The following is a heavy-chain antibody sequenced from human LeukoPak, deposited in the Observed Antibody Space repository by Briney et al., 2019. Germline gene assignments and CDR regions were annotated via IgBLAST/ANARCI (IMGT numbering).Heavy chain of an antibody. CDR2: ISGSGGST. CDR1: GFTFSSYG. V-gene: IGHV3-23*01. D-gene: IGHD6-19*01. Sequence: PGGSLRLSCAASGFTFSSYGMHWVRQAPGKGLEWVSAISGSGGSTYYADSVKGRFTISRDNSKNTLYLQMNSLRAEDTAVYYCAKAHSSGWSLGYWGQETLVTVSS. CDR3: AKAHSSGWSLGY. J-gene: IGHJ4*02.